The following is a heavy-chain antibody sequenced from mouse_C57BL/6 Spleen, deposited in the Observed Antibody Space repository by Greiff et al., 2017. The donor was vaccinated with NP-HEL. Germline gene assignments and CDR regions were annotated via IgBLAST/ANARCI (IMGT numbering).Heavy chain of an antibody. J-gene: IGHJ3*01. V-gene: IGHV1-26*01. Sequence: VQLQQPGTELVKPGASVKLSCKASGYTFTSYWMHWVKQSHGKSLEWIGDTNPNNGGTSYNQKFKGKATLTVDKSSSTAYMELRSLTSEDSAVYYCAREKDFRTTEEFAYWGQGTLVTVSA. CDR1: GYTFTSYW. D-gene: IGHD5-1*01. CDR2: TNPNNGGT. CDR3: AREKDFRTTEEFAY.